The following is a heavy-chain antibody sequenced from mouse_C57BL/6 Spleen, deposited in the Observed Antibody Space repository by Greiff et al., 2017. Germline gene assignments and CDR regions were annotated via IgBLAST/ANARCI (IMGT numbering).Heavy chain of an antibody. CDR2: IYPGDGDT. D-gene: IGHD1-1*01. Sequence: QVHVKQSGAELVKPGASVKISCKASGYAFSSYWMNWVKQRPGKGLEWIGQIYPGDGDTNYNGKFKGKATLTADKSSSTAYMQLSSLTSEDSAVYFCARRGVVATDYWGQGTTRTVSS. CDR3: ARRGVVATDY. J-gene: IGHJ2*01. CDR1: GYAFSSYW. V-gene: IGHV1-80*01.